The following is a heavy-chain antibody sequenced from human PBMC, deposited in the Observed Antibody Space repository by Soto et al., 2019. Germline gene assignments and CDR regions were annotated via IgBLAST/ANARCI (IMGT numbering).Heavy chain of an antibody. CDR1: GFTFSSNY. V-gene: IGHV3-66*01. J-gene: IGHJ3*02. CDR3: ARYCSGGSCYSDAFDI. D-gene: IGHD2-15*01. CDR2: IYSGGST. Sequence: GGSLRLSCAASGFTFSSNYMSWVRQAPGKGLEWVSVIYSGGSTYYADSVKGRFTISRDNSKNTLYLQMNSLRAEDTAVYYCARYCSGGSCYSDAFDIWGQGTMVTVSS.